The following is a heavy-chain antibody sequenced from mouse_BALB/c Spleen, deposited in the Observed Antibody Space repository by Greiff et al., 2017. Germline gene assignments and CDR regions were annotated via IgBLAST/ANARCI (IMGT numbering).Heavy chain of an antibody. CDR3: ARHPDGSLYYAMDY. V-gene: IGHV5-6*03. D-gene: IGHD2-3*01. CDR2: ISSGGSYT. CDR1: GFTFSSYG. J-gene: IGHJ4*01. Sequence: DVKLVESGGGLVKPGGSLKLSCAASGFTFSSYGMSWVRQTPDKRLEWVATISSGGSYTYYPDSVKGRFTISRDNAKNTLYLQMSSLKSEDTAMYYCARHPDGSLYYAMDYWGQGTSVTVSS.